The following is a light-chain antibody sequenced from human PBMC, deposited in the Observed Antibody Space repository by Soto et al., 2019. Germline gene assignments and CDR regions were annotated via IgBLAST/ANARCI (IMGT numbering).Light chain of an antibody. CDR1: TNDIGGYDL. CDR3: CSFAGGATVV. V-gene: IGLV2-23*02. Sequence: QSALTQPASVSGSPGQSITISCTGTTNDIGGYDLVSWYQQHPGKAPRLMIYEANKRPSGVSDRFSGSKSGNTASLTISPLQAEDEADYSCCSFAGGATVVFGGGTQLTVL. J-gene: IGLJ2*01. CDR2: EAN.